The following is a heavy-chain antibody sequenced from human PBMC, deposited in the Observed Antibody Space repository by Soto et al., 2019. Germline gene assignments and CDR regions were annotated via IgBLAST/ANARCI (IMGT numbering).Heavy chain of an antibody. V-gene: IGHV3-23*01. J-gene: IGHJ6*02. Sequence: VGSLRLSCAASGFTFSSYAMSWVRQAPGKGLEWVSAISGSGGSTYYADSVKGRFTISRDNSKNTLYLQMNSLRAEDTAVYYCAKDKGSSWYYYYGMDVWGQGTTVTVSS. CDR3: AKDKGSSWYYYYGMDV. D-gene: IGHD6-13*01. CDR2: ISGSGGST. CDR1: GFTFSSYA.